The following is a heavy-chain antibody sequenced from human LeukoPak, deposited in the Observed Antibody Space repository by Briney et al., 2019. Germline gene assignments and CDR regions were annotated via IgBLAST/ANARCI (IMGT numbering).Heavy chain of an antibody. D-gene: IGHD4-23*01. CDR3: ARRGDGYGGMTARYFQH. V-gene: IGHV1-3*01. CDR1: GYTFTSYA. J-gene: IGHJ1*01. CDR2: INAGNGNT. Sequence: ASVTVSCKASGYTFTSYAMHWARQAPGQRLEWMGWINAGNGNTKYSQKFQGRVTITRDTSASTAYMELSSLRSEDTAVYYCARRGDGYGGMTARYFQHWGQGTLVTVSS.